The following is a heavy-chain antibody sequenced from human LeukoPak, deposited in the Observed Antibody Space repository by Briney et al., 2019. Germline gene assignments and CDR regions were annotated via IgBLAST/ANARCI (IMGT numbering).Heavy chain of an antibody. CDR2: INPNSGGT. CDR1: GYTFTGYY. V-gene: IGHV1-2*02. D-gene: IGHD3-22*01. CDR3: ARIRSYYDSSGYSPY. Sequence: ASVKVSCKASGYTFTGYYMHWVRQAPGQGLEWMGWINPNSGGTNYARKFQGRVTMTRDTSISTAYMELSRLRSDDTAVYYCARIRSYYDSSGYSPYWGQGTLVTVSS. J-gene: IGHJ4*02.